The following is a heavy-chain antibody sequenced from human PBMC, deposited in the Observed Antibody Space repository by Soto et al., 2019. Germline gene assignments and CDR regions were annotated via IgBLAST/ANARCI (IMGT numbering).Heavy chain of an antibody. V-gene: IGHV4-30-4*01. Sequence: QVQLQESGPGLVKPSQTLSLTCTVSGGSISSGDYYWSWIRQPPGKGLEWIGYIYYSGSTYYNPSLKSRVTISVDTSKNQFSLKLSSVTAADTAVYYCARDHSGYYYDSSGYYWDYYYGMDVWGQGTTVTVSS. J-gene: IGHJ6*02. CDR1: GGSISSGDYY. D-gene: IGHD3-22*01. CDR3: ARDHSGYYYDSSGYYWDYYYGMDV. CDR2: IYYSGST.